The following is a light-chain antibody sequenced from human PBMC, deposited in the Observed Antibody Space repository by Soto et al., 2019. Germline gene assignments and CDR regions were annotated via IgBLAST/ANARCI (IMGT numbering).Light chain of an antibody. J-gene: IGLJ3*02. CDR1: SSDIGTYNL. CDR2: EGR. Sequence: QSALTQPASVSGSPGQSITISCTGTSSDIGTYNLVSWYQQHPGIAPKFMIYEGRKRPSGVSNRFSGSKSGNTASLTISGLQAEDEADYYCGSYAGGSHWVFGGGTKLTVL. V-gene: IGLV2-23*01. CDR3: GSYAGGSHWV.